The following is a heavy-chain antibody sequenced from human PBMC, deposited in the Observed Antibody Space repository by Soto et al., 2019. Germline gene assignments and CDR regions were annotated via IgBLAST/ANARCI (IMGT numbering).Heavy chain of an antibody. CDR2: IVGSGTTT. J-gene: IGHJ6*02. D-gene: IGHD6-13*01. Sequence: EVQLLESGGGLVQPGGSLRLSCAASGFTFSSYAMTWVRQAPGKGLQWVSAIVGSGTTTFYADSVKGRFTISRDNSKTTVYLQMNSLGAEDTAIYFCTKGLAAAQMMGGMDVWGQGTTVTVSS. CDR1: GFTFSSYA. V-gene: IGHV3-23*01. CDR3: TKGLAAAQMMGGMDV.